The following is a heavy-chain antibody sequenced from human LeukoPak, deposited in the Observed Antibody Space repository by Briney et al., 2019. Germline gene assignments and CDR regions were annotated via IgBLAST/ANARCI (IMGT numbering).Heavy chain of an antibody. V-gene: IGHV3-23*01. J-gene: IGHJ4*02. CDR3: AKVRTYYYDSSGYYYFDY. CDR2: ISGSGGST. D-gene: IGHD3-22*01. CDR1: GFTFSSYA. Sequence: GGSLRLSCAASGFTFSSYAMSWVRQAPGKGLEWVSAISGSGGSTYYADSVKGRFTISRGNSKNTLYLQMNSLRAEDTAVYYCAKVRTYYYDSSGYYYFDYWGQGTLVTVSS.